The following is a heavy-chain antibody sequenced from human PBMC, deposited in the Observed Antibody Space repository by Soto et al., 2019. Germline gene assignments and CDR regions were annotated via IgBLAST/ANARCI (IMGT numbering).Heavy chain of an antibody. Sequence: PRGSLTLSCGASGFTFSSYSMHWVRQAPGKGLEWVAVISYDGSNKYYADSVKGRFTISRDNSKNTLYLQMNSLRAEDTAVYYCARDRLVTGTDYYFDYWGQGTLVTVSS. CDR2: ISYDGSNK. CDR1: GFTFSSYS. V-gene: IGHV3-30-3*01. D-gene: IGHD1-20*01. CDR3: ARDRLVTGTDYYFDY. J-gene: IGHJ4*02.